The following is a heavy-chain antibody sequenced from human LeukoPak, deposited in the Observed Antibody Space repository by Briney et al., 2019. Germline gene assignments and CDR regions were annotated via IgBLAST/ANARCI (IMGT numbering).Heavy chain of an antibody. CDR1: GFTFSSYS. CDR3: ARDPKKGAFDI. V-gene: IGHV3-48*04. Sequence: PGGSLRLSCAASGFTFSSYSMNWVRQAPGKGLEWVSYISSSSSTIYYADSVKGRFTISRDNAKNSLYLQMNSLRAEDTAVYYCARDPKKGAFDIWGQGTMVTVSS. J-gene: IGHJ3*02. CDR2: ISSSSSTI.